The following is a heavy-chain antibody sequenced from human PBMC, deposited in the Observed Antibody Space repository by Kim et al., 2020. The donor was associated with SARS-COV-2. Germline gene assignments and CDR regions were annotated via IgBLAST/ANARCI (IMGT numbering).Heavy chain of an antibody. CDR1: GFTFSNYA. V-gene: IGHV3-23*01. J-gene: IGHJ4*02. D-gene: IGHD1-26*01. Sequence: GGSLRLSCAASGFTFSNYAMNWVRQAPGKGLEWVAAIRDNGSSTYYADSVKGRFTVSRDISNNTLYLQMNSLRAEDTAVYYCAKVLRGSGSSYASGGLDYWGQGTLVIVSS. CDR2: IRDNGSST. CDR3: AKVLRGSGSSYASGGLDY.